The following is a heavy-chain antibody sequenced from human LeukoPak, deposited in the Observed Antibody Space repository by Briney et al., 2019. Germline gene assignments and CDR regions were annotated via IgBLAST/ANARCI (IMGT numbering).Heavy chain of an antibody. J-gene: IGHJ6*04. CDR1: GGSISSSSYY. CDR2: IYYSGST. CDR3: ARALWIQLWLGAFDI. D-gene: IGHD5-18*01. V-gene: IGHV4-39*07. Sequence: SETLSLTCTVSGGSISSSSYYWGWIRQPPGKGLEWIGSIYYSGSTYYNPSLKSRVTISVDTSKNQFSLKLRSVTAADTAVYYCARALWIQLWLGAFDIWGKGTTVTVSS.